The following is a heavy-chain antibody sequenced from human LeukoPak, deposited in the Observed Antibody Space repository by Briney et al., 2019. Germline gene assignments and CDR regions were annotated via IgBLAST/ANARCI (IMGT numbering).Heavy chain of an antibody. D-gene: IGHD6-19*01. V-gene: IGHV3-7*01. CDR3: ARDGWYYAFDI. CDR1: GFTFSSYW. CDR2: IKQDGSEK. Sequence: PGGSLRLSCAASGFTFSSYWMSWVRQAPGKGLEWVANIKQDGSEKYYVDSVKGRFTISRDNAKNSLYLQMNSLRAEDTAVYHCARDGWYYAFDIWGQGTMVTVSS. J-gene: IGHJ3*02.